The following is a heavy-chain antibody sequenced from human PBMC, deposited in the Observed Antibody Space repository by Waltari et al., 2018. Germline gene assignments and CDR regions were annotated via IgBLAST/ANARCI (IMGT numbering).Heavy chain of an antibody. CDR3: ERMKGLGRQTRYFDL. CDR2: IYWDEDK. Sequence: QITLKEPGPTLVKPTQTLTLTCTFSGFSLSTSGVGVGWLRQPPGQALEWLALIYWDEDKRNSPSLESRLTITKDTAENQVILTMTNMNPVDTATYDCERMKGLGRQTRYFDLWGRGTLVTVSS. J-gene: IGHJ2*01. V-gene: IGHV2-5*02. CDR1: GFSLSTSGVG. D-gene: IGHD1-7*01.